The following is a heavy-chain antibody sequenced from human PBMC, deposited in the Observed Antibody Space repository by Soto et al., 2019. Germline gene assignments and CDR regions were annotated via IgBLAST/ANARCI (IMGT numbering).Heavy chain of an antibody. J-gene: IGHJ4*02. Sequence: ASVKVSCKASGYTFTGYYMHWVRQAPGQGLEWMGWINPNSGGTNYAQKFQGWVTMTRDTSISTAYMELSRLRSDDTAVYYRARALYYYDSSGYYYFDYWGQGTLVTVSS. D-gene: IGHD3-22*01. CDR3: ARALYYYDSSGYYYFDY. CDR2: INPNSGGT. V-gene: IGHV1-2*04. CDR1: GYTFTGYY.